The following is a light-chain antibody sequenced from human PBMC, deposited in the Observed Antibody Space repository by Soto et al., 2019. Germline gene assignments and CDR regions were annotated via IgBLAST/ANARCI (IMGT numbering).Light chain of an antibody. CDR3: QQYTNWPPIT. V-gene: IGKV3-15*01. J-gene: IGKJ5*01. Sequence: EIVLTQAPATLSVSPGERATLSCRASQSFGSNFAWFQQKPGQAPRLLLYGASTRATGVPATFSGSGSGTDFTLTISSLQSEDFAVYYCQQYTNWPPITFGQGTRLE. CDR1: QSFGSN. CDR2: GAS.